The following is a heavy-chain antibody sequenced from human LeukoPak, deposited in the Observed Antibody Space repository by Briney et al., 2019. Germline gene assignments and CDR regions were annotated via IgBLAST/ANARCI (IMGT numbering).Heavy chain of an antibody. V-gene: IGHV3-7*03. J-gene: IGHJ4*02. CDR3: ARTGGSQGGNY. CDR2: IKQDGSEK. Sequence: GGSLRLSCAASGFTSSNYWMNWVRQVPGKGLEWVANIKQDGSEKYYVDSVKGRFTISRDNSKNTLYLQMNSLRAEDTAVYYCARTGGSQGGNYWGQGTLVTVSS. D-gene: IGHD1-26*01. CDR1: GFTSSNYW.